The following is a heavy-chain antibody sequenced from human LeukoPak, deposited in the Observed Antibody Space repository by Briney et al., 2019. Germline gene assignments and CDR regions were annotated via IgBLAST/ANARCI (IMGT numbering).Heavy chain of an antibody. CDR1: GFTFSSYA. J-gene: IGHJ4*02. V-gene: IGHV3-30-3*01. D-gene: IGHD6-19*01. CDR3: ARGVSSGWYVADY. Sequence: PGGSLRLSCAASGFTFSSYAMHWVRQAPGKGLEWVAVISYDGSNKYYADSVKGRFTISRDISKNTLYLQMNSLRAKDTAVYYCARGVSSGWYVADYWGQGTLVTVSS. CDR2: ISYDGSNK.